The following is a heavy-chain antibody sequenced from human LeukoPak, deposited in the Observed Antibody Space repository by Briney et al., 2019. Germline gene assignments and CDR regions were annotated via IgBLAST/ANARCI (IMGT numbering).Heavy chain of an antibody. J-gene: IGHJ4*02. Sequence: GGSLRLSCAASGFTFSSFSMSWVRQAPGKGLEWVAVIWYDGSNKYYADSVKGRFTISRDNSKNTLYLQMNSLRAEDTAVYYCARGYSSSWYLDYWGQGTLVTVSS. D-gene: IGHD6-13*01. CDR3: ARGYSSSWYLDY. CDR2: IWYDGSNK. V-gene: IGHV3-33*08. CDR1: GFTFSSFS.